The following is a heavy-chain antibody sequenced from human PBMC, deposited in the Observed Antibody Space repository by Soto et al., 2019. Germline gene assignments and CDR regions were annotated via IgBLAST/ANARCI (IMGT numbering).Heavy chain of an antibody. CDR3: ARDQYYEVWRKGNYYGMDV. CDR1: GYTFTSYY. CDR2: INPSGGST. D-gene: IGHD3-3*01. Sequence: ASVKGSCTASGYTFTSYYMHWVRQAPGQGLEWMGIINPSGGSTSYAQKFQGRVTMTRDTSTSTVYMELSRLRSDDTAVYYCARDQYYEVWRKGNYYGMDVWGQGTTVTVS. J-gene: IGHJ6*02. V-gene: IGHV1-46*01.